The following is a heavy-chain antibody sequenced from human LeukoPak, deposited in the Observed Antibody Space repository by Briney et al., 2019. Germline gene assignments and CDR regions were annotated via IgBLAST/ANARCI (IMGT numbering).Heavy chain of an antibody. CDR1: GGTFSSYA. D-gene: IGHD3-22*01. V-gene: IGHV1-69*01. Sequence: GASVKVSCKASGGTFSSYAISWVRQAPGQGLEWMGGIIPIFGTANYAQKFQGRVTITADESTSTAYMELSSLRSEDTAVYYCARGYYDSSGYWVPERNYYYYYGMDVWGQGTTVTVSS. CDR2: IIPIFGTA. CDR3: ARGYYDSSGYWVPERNYYYYYGMDV. J-gene: IGHJ6*02.